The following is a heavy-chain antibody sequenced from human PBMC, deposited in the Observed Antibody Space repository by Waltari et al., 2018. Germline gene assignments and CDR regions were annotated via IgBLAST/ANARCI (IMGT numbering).Heavy chain of an antibody. CDR3: ARVPTLGYCSGGSCYSKVFDY. V-gene: IGHV1-3*01. D-gene: IGHD2-15*01. CDR2: INAGNGNT. CDR1: GYTFTSYA. Sequence: QVQLVQSGAEVKKPGASVTVSCRASGYTFTSYAMHWVRQAPGQRPARMGWINAGNGNTKYSQKFQGRVTITRDTSASTAYMELSSLRSEDTAVYYCARVPTLGYCSGGSCYSKVFDYWGQGTLVTVSS. J-gene: IGHJ4*02.